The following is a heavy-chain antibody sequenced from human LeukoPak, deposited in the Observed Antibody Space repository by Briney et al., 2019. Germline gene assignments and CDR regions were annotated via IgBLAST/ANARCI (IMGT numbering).Heavy chain of an antibody. CDR1: GFTFSSYA. CDR3: AKDPWAAAGPPDVFDI. CDR2: ISGSGGST. V-gene: IGHV3-23*01. Sequence: GGSLRLSCAASGFTFSSYAMSWVRQAPGKGLEWVSAISGSGGSTYYADSVKGRFTISRDNSKNTLYLQMNSLRAEDTAVHYCAKDPWAAAGPPDVFDIWGQGTMVTVSS. J-gene: IGHJ3*02. D-gene: IGHD6-13*01.